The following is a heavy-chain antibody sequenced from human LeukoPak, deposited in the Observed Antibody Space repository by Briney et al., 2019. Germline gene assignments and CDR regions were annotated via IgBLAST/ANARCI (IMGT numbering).Heavy chain of an antibody. CDR1: GFTFSSYA. CDR2: ISGSGSTT. V-gene: IGHV3-23*01. J-gene: IGHJ6*03. D-gene: IGHD3-3*01. Sequence: PGGSLRLSCAASGFTFSSYALNWVRQAPGKGLEWVSGISGSGSTTYYADSVKGRFTISRDNSKNMLYLQMNSLRAEDTAVYYCAKDGYYDFWSGEEYYYMDVWGKGTTVTVSS. CDR3: AKDGYYDFWSGEEYYYMDV.